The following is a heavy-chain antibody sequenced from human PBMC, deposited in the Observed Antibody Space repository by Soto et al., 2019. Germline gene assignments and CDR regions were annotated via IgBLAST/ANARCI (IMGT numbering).Heavy chain of an antibody. CDR3: GRGGGYGYGFAS. J-gene: IGHJ4*02. CDR2: MNPNSGNT. CDR1: GYTFTSYD. V-gene: IGHV1-8*01. D-gene: IGHD5-18*01. Sequence: QVQLVQSGAEVKKPGASVKVSCKASGYTFTSYDINWVRQATGQGLEWMGWMNPNSGNTGYAQKFQGRVTMTRNTSITTAYRELSSLRSADTAGCYCGRGGGYGYGFASRGQGTLVTVSS.